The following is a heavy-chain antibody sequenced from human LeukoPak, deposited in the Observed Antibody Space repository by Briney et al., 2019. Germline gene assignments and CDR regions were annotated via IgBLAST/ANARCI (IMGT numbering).Heavy chain of an antibody. CDR3: ARERGLGYCSSTSCPGAMDV. CDR2: IIPILGIA. CDR1: GGTFSSYT. D-gene: IGHD2-2*01. J-gene: IGHJ6*03. Sequence: XVKVSCKASGGTFSSYTISWVRQAPGQGLEWMGRIIPILGIANYAQKFQGRVTITADKSTSTAYMELSSLRSEDTAVYYCARERGLGYCSSTSCPGAMDVWGKGTTVTVSS. V-gene: IGHV1-69*04.